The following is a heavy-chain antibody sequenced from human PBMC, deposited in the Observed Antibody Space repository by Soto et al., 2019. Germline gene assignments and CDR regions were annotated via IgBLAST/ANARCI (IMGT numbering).Heavy chain of an antibody. J-gene: IGHJ3*02. CDR2: ISSSGSTI. D-gene: IGHD6-13*01. CDR1: GFTSSDYY. Sequence: GGSLRLSCAASGFTSSDYYMSWIRQAPGKGLEWVSYISSSGSTIYYADSVKGRFTISRDNAKNTLYLQMNSLRAEDTAVYYCAREYIRIAAAAFDIWGQGTMVTVSS. V-gene: IGHV3-11*04. CDR3: AREYIRIAAAAFDI.